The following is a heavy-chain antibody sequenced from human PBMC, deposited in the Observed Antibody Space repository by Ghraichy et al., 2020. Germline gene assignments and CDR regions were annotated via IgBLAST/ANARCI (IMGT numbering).Heavy chain of an antibody. J-gene: IGHJ4*02. CDR1: GYTFTGYY. V-gene: IGHV1-2*02. D-gene: IGHD6-19*01. Sequence: ASVKVSCKASGYTFTGYYMHWVRQAPGQGLEWMGWINPNSGGTNYAQKFQGRVTMTRDTSISTAYMELSRLRSDDTAVYYCARETRRLRYSSGRYFDYWGQGTLVTVSS. CDR3: ARETRRLRYSSGRYFDY. CDR2: INPNSGGT.